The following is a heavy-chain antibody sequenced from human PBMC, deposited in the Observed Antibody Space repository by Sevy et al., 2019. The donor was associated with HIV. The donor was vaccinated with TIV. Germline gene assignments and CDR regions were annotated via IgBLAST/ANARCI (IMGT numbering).Heavy chain of an antibody. CDR3: ARDLPPSATTVAHFDY. V-gene: IGHV3-48*03. Sequence: GGSLRLSCAASGFTFSSYEMNWVRQAPGKGLEWVSYISNSGTTISYSDSVRGRFSISRDNDRKSLYLQMNSLRAEDTAVYYCARDLPPSATTVAHFDYWGQGTLVTVSS. CDR1: GFTFSSYE. D-gene: IGHD4-17*01. J-gene: IGHJ4*02. CDR2: ISNSGTTI.